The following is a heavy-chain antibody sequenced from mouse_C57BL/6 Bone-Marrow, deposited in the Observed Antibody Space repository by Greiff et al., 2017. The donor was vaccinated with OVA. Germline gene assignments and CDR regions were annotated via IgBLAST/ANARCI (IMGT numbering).Heavy chain of an antibody. CDR1: GFNIKDYY. J-gene: IGHJ3*01. CDR3: SNWDGAWFAY. D-gene: IGHD4-1*01. Sequence: VQLQQSGAGLVRPGASVKLSCTASGFNIKDYYMHWVKQRPEQGLEWIGRIDPEDGDTEYAPKFQGKATMTADTSSNTAYLQLSSLTSEDTAVYYCSNWDGAWFAYWGQGTLVTVSA. V-gene: IGHV14-1*01. CDR2: IDPEDGDT.